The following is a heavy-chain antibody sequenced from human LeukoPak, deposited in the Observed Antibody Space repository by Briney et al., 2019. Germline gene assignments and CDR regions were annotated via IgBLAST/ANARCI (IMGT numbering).Heavy chain of an antibody. J-gene: IGHJ6*02. CDR2: IIGGGGTT. Sequence: PGGSLRLSCAASGSTFSTFDMTWVRQAPGKGLEWVSTIIGGGGTTQYADSVKGRFTISRDNSKNTVYLQMNRLRAEDTAVYYCAKATVAGLSYYYGMDVWGRGTTVAVSS. CDR1: GSTFSTFD. D-gene: IGHD6-19*01. V-gene: IGHV3-23*01. CDR3: AKATVAGLSYYYGMDV.